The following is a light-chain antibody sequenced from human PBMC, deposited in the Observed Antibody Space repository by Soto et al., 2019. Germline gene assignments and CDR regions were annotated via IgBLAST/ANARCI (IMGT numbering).Light chain of an antibody. Sequence: QSALTQPPSVSGAPGQRVTISCTGSSSNIGAHYDVHWYQQLPGAAPKLLIYGNTNRPSGVPDRFSGSKSGTSASLAITGLQAEDEADYYCQSYDNSLGGEVFGGGTQLTVL. J-gene: IGLJ3*02. CDR2: GNT. CDR3: QSYDNSLGGEV. V-gene: IGLV1-40*01. CDR1: SSNIGAHYD.